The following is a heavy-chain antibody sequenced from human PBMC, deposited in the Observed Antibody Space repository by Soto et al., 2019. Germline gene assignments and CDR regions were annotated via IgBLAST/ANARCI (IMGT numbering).Heavy chain of an antibody. J-gene: IGHJ4*02. V-gene: IGHV3-30-3*01. CDR3: ARGAYSSSWTHYFDT. Sequence: GGSLRLSCVASGFTFSSYAMHWVRQAPGKGLEWVAVISYDGSNKYYADSVKGRFTISRDNSKNTVYLQVSSLKTEDTTVYYCARGAYSSSWTHYFDTWGQGTPVTVSS. CDR2: ISYDGSNK. CDR1: GFTFSSYA. D-gene: IGHD6-13*01.